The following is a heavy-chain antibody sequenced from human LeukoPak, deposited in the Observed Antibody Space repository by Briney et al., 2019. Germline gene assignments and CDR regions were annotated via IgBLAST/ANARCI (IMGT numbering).Heavy chain of an antibody. CDR3: ARDPWGDYYGSGSYLNYFDY. V-gene: IGHV3-30-3*01. J-gene: IGHJ4*02. D-gene: IGHD3-10*01. CDR2: ISYDGSNK. Sequence: PGGSLRLSCAASGFTFSSYAMHWVRKAPGKGLEWWSVISYDGSNKYYADSVKGRFTISRDNSKNTLYLQMNSLRAEDTAVYCCARDPWGDYYGSGSYLNYFDYWGQGTLVTVSS. CDR1: GFTFSSYA.